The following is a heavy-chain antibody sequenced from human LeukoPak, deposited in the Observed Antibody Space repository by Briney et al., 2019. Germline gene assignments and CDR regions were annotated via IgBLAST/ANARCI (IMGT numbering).Heavy chain of an antibody. Sequence: AASVKVSCKASAGTFSSYAISWVRQAPGQGLEWMGGIIPIFGTTNYAQKFQGRVKINTKETTGTADMEMRRLRSEDTAVYYCAIFSATAAIGMDVWGKGTTVTVSS. CDR2: IIPIFGTT. D-gene: IGHD2-2*02. V-gene: IGHV1-69*05. J-gene: IGHJ6*03. CDR3: AIFSATAAIGMDV. CDR1: AGTFSSYA.